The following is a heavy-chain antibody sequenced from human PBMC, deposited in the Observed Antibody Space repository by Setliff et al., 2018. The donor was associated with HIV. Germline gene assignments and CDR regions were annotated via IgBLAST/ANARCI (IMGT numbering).Heavy chain of an antibody. CDR1: GYTFTGYY. Sequence: GASVKVSCKASGYTFTGYYMHWVRQAPGQGLEWMGWINPNNGGTNYAQKFQGGVTMTRDTSISTAYMELSRLGSDDTAVYYCARDYYDSSGYIFFPGLPDYWGQGTLVTVSS. J-gene: IGHJ4*02. CDR3: ARDYYDSSGYIFFPGLPDY. CDR2: INPNNGGT. V-gene: IGHV1-2*02. D-gene: IGHD3-22*01.